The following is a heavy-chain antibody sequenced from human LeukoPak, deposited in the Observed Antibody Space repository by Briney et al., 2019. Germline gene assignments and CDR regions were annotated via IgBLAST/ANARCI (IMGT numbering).Heavy chain of an antibody. J-gene: IGHJ4*02. Sequence: SETLSLTCTVSGGSISSYYWSWIRQPPGKGLEWIGYIYYRGSTNYNPSLKSRVTISVDTSKSQLSLKLNSVIAADTAVYYYARVDNWNGIDYWGQGTLVTVSS. V-gene: IGHV4-59*01. CDR1: GGSISSYY. CDR2: IYYRGST. D-gene: IGHD1-1*01. CDR3: ARVDNWNGIDY.